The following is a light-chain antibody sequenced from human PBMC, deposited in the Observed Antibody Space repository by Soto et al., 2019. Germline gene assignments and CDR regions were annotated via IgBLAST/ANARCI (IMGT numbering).Light chain of an antibody. J-gene: IGKJ4*01. CDR1: QSVSSN. Sequence: EIVMPQSPATLSVSPGETATLSCRASQSVSSNLAWYQQKPGQGTRLLIYGAFTRATGIPARFSGSGSWTDFTLTISSLQSEDFAVYDCQQYNNWHPLTFGGGTKVESK. CDR3: QQYNNWHPLT. CDR2: GAF. V-gene: IGKV3-15*01.